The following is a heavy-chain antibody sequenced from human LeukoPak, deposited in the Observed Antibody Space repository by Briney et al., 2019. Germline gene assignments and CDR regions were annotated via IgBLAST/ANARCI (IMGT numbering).Heavy chain of an antibody. CDR1: GYSFTSYW. V-gene: IGHV5-51*01. D-gene: IGHD1-26*01. CDR2: THPDDSDT. CDR3: ARREPRGSNYGVDV. Sequence: LGASLKISCKGSGYSFTSYWIGWVRQLPGKGLEWMGITHPDDSDTRYSPSFQGQVTISADKSISTAYLQWSSLKASDTAMYYCARREPRGSNYGVDVWGQGTTVTVSS. J-gene: IGHJ6*02.